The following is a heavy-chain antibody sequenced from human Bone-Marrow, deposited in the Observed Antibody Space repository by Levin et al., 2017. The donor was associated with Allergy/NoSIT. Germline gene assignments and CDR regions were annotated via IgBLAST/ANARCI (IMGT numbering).Heavy chain of an antibody. Sequence: QPGGSLRLSCAASGFIFSSSAMSWVRQAPGKGLEWVSSISGSDDSTYYTDSVKGRLTISRDNSKNTIYLRMNSLRAEDTAVYYCAKVRRGLDAFDMWGQGTMVTVSS. CDR3: AKVRRGLDAFDM. J-gene: IGHJ3*02. CDR2: ISGSDDST. D-gene: IGHD3/OR15-3a*01. V-gene: IGHV3-23*01. CDR1: GFIFSSSA.